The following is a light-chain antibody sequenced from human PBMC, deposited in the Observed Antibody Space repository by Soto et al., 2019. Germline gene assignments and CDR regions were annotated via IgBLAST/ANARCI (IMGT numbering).Light chain of an antibody. J-gene: IGLJ3*02. V-gene: IGLV2-23*02. CDR3: GSYAASDTWV. CDR1: NNDIGPYDY. CDR2: AVV. Sequence: QSALTQPASVSGSPGQSITISCLGSNNDIGPYDYVSWFQQHTGEAPKVIIYAVVNRPSGVSDRFFGFKSGNTASLTISGLQAEDEADYYCGSYAASDTWVFGGGTKLTVL.